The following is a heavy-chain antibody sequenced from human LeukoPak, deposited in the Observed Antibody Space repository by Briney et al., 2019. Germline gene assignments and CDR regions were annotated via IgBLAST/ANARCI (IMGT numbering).Heavy chain of an antibody. J-gene: IGHJ4*02. Sequence: SVKVSCKASGGTFSSYAISWVRQAPGQGLEWMGRIIPIFCTANYAQKFQGRVTITTDESTSTAYMELSSLRSEDTAVYYCARDPLRDYVWGSYFDWGQGTLVTVSS. CDR2: IIPIFCTA. CDR1: GGTFSSYA. V-gene: IGHV1-69*05. CDR3: ARDPLRDYVWGSYFD. D-gene: IGHD3-16*01.